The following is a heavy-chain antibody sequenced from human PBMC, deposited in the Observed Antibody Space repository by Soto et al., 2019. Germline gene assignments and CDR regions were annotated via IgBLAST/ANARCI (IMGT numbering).Heavy chain of an antibody. J-gene: IGHJ5*02. CDR2: IYYSGST. CDR1: GGSISSSSYY. CDR3: ARHPNYVLRFLNWFDP. D-gene: IGHD3-3*01. V-gene: IGHV4-39*01. Sequence: SETLSLTCTVSGGSISSSSYYWGWIRQPPGKGLEWIGSIYYSGSTYYNPSLKSRVTISVDTSKNQFSLKLSSVTAADTAVYYCARHPNYVLRFLNWFDPWGQGTLVTVSS.